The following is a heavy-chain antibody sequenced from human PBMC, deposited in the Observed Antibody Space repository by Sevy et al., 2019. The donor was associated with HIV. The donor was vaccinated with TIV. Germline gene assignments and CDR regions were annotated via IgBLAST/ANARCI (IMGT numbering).Heavy chain of an antibody. J-gene: IGHJ5*02. D-gene: IGHD3-3*01. CDR3: ARAFYDFWTPGWFDP. CDR2: IYYSGST. CDR1: GGSISSYY. Sequence: SETLSLTCTVSGGSISSYYWSWIRQPPGKGLEWIGYIYYSGSTNYNPSLKSRVTISVDTSKNQFSLKLSSVTAADTAVYYCARAFYDFWTPGWFDPWGQGTLVTVSS. V-gene: IGHV4-59*08.